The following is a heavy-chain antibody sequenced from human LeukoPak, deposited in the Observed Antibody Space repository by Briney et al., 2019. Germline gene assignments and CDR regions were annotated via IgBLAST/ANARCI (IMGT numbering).Heavy chain of an antibody. D-gene: IGHD2-2*01. CDR2: IGTAGDT. V-gene: IGHV3-13*01. Sequence: PGGSLRLSCAASGFTFSSCDMHWVRQATGKGLEWVSAIGTAGDTYYPGSVKGRFTISRENAKNSLYLQMNSLRAEDTAVYYCAREERRSTSCYGAFDIWGQATMVTVSS. J-gene: IGHJ3*02. CDR1: GFTFSSCD. CDR3: AREERRSTSCYGAFDI.